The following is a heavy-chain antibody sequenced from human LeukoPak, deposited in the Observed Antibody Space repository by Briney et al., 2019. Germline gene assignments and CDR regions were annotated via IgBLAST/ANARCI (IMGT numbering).Heavy chain of an antibody. D-gene: IGHD2-8*01. CDR3: ARGTKGLGLDY. CDR1: GGSISSYY. Sequence: SETLSLTCTVSGGSISSYYWSWIRQPTGKGLEWIGRIYTSGSTNYNPSLKSRVTISVDKSKNQFSLKLSSVTAADTAVYYCARGTKGLGLDYWGQGTLVTVSS. J-gene: IGHJ4*02. CDR2: IYTSGST. V-gene: IGHV4-4*07.